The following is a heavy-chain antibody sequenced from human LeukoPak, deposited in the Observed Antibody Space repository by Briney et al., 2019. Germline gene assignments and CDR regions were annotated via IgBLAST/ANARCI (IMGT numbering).Heavy chain of an antibody. J-gene: IGHJ6*03. CDR2: VYYSGST. CDR3: AREHGYIDWGNDYYVDV. D-gene: IGHD6-13*01. Sequence: PSETLSLTCIVSGGSIGSYYWSWIRQPPGKGLEWIGYVYYSGSTNYNPSLKSRVTISVDTSKNQFSLKLSSVTAADTAVYYCAREHGYIDWGNDYYVDVWGKGTTVTVSS. V-gene: IGHV4-59*01. CDR1: GGSIGSYY.